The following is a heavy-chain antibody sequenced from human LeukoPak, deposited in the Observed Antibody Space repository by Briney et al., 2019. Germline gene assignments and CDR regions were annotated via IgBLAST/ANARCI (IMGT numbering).Heavy chain of an antibody. CDR3: ANPYSSSLYYFDY. CDR1: GFTFSSYA. D-gene: IGHD6-13*01. J-gene: IGHJ4*02. V-gene: IGHV3-23*01. Sequence: PGGSLRLSCAASGFTFSSYAMSWVRQAPGKGLEWVSAISGSGGGTYYADSVKGRFTISRDNSKNTLYLQMNSLRAEDTAVYYCANPYSSSLYYFDYWGQGTLVTVSS. CDR2: ISGSGGGT.